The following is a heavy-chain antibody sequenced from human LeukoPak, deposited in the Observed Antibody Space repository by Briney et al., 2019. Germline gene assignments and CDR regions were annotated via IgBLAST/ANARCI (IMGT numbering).Heavy chain of an antibody. CDR1: GGSLSSYF. J-gene: IGHJ4*02. CDR3: AREPTSGPQATSGRPLDY. CDR2: MYSTGSN. D-gene: IGHD1-26*01. V-gene: IGHV4-4*07. Sequence: SETLSLTCTVSGGSLSSYFWTWIRQPAGKGLEWIGRMYSTGSNNYNPSLQSRVTMSLDTSKNHFSLNLTSVTAADTAVYYCAREPTSGPQATSGRPLDYWGQGTLVTVSS.